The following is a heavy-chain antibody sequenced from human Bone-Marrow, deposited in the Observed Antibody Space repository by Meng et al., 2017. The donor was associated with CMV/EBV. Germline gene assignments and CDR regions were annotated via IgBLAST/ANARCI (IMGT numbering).Heavy chain of an antibody. CDR1: GGSISSGGYY. V-gene: IGHV4-31*03. CDR3: ARNEEGYSSRKGVYYYYYYGMDV. J-gene: IGHJ6*02. CDR2: IYYSGST. Sequence: SETLSLTCTVSGGSISSGGYYWSWIRQHPGKGLEWIGYIYYSGSTYYNPSLKSRVTISVDTSKNQFSLKLSSVTAADTAVYYCARNEEGYSSRKGVYYYYYYGMDVWGQGTTVTVSS. D-gene: IGHD6-13*01.